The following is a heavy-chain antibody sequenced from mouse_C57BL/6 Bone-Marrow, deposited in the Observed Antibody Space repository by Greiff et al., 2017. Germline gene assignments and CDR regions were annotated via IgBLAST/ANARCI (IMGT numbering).Heavy chain of an antibody. D-gene: IGHD1-1*01. Sequence: EVQLVESGAELVRPGASVKLSCTASGFNIKDDYMHWVKQRPEQGLEWIGWIDPENGDTEYASKFQGKATITADTSSNTAYLQLSSLTSEDTAVYYCTPYYYGSSYDYAMDYWGQGTSVTVSS. V-gene: IGHV14-4*01. CDR3: TPYYYGSSYDYAMDY. CDR2: IDPENGDT. J-gene: IGHJ4*01. CDR1: GFNIKDDY.